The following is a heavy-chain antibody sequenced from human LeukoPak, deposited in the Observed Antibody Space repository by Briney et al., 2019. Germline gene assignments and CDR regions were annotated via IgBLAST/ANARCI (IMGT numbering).Heavy chain of an antibody. CDR1: GFSLSATGVC. CDR3: ARISGGKADY. J-gene: IGHJ4*02. V-gene: IGHV2-70*11. CDR2: INWDDDR. D-gene: IGHD4-23*01. Sequence: SGPTLVKPTQTLTLTRTFSGFSLSATGVCVSWLRQPPGQPLEWLARINWDDDRYDSTSLKTRLTISNDTSKTQVVLTMTNMDPVATATYYCARISGGKADYWGQGTLLTVSS.